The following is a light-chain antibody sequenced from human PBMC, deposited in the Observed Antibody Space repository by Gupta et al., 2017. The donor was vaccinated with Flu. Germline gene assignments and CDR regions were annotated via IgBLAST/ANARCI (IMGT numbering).Light chain of an antibody. J-gene: IGKJ2*01. CDR1: QSVSSK. CDR3: QQYDNWPYT. V-gene: IGKV3-15*01. CDR2: GTS. Sequence: EIVMTQSPATLSVSPGERATLSCRASQSVSSKLVWYQQKPGQAPRLLIHGTSTRATDISARFSGSGSGTEFTLTISSLQSEDFAVYYCQQYDNWPYTFGQGTKLEIK.